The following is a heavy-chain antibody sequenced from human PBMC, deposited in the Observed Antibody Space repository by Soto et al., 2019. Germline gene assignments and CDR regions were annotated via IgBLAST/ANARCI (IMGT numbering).Heavy chain of an antibody. V-gene: IGHV4-59*08. CDR2: IYYSGST. D-gene: IGHD3-10*01. CDR3: VRRESMSITGKDSWFDP. J-gene: IGHJ5*02. CDR1: GCSISTHY. Sequence: SETLSLTCPVSGCSISTHYWNWIRQPPGRGLEWIGHIYYSGSTNYNPSLKSRVTISVDTSKNQFSLELSSVTAADTAVYFCVRRESMSITGKDSWFDPWGQGALVTVSS.